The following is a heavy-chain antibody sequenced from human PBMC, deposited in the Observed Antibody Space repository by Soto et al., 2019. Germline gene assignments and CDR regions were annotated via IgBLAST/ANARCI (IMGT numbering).Heavy chain of an antibody. CDR1: GFILSDCA. V-gene: IGHV3-48*01. CDR3: AGDLSWGSNWYYDMDV. Sequence: EVQLVESGGGLVQPGGSLRLSCATSGFILSDCAMNWVRQAPGKGLEWVSYVSSSSSVIDYADSVKGRFTVSRDNARKSLYLQMNGLRAVDTAVYYCAGDLSWGSNWYYDMDVWGKGTTVTVSS. CDR2: VSSSSSVI. J-gene: IGHJ6*03. D-gene: IGHD7-27*01.